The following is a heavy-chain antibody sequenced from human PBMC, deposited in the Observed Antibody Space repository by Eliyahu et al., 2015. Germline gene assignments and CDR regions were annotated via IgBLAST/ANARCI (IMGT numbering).Heavy chain of an antibody. D-gene: IGHD6-13*01. CDR2: ISWNSGSI. CDR3: AKDKRAIAAAAAYFDY. V-gene: IGHV3-9*01. CDR1: GFTFADYA. J-gene: IGHJ4*02. Sequence: EVQLVESGGGLVQPGRSLRLSCAAXGFTFADYAMHWFRQAPGKGLEWVSGISWNSGSIGYADSVKGRFTISRDNAKNSLYLQMNSLRAEDTALYYCAKDKRAIAAAAAYFDYWGQGTLVTVSS.